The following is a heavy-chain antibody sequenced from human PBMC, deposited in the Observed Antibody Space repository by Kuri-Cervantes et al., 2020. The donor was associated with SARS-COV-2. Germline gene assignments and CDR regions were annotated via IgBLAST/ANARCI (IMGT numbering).Heavy chain of an antibody. V-gene: IGHV1-8*03. CDR1: GYTFTSYD. CDR3: ARSRFGDYLDAFDI. CDR2: MNPNSGYT. Sequence: ASVKVSCKTSGYTFTSYDITWVRQATGQGLEWMGWMNPNSGYTGYAQKFQGRVTLTRNTSISTAYMELNSLTSEDTAVYYCARSRFGDYLDAFDIWGQGTMITVSS. D-gene: IGHD3-10*01. J-gene: IGHJ3*02.